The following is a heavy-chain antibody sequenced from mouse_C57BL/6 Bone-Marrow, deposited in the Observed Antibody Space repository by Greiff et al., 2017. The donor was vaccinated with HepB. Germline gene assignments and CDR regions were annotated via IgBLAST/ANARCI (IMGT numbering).Heavy chain of an antibody. CDR1: GYTFTSYW. CDR2: IDPSDSET. J-gene: IGHJ3*01. D-gene: IGHD1-1*01. CDR3: ARGFTTVVATPFAY. Sequence: QVQLQQPGAELVRPGSSVKLSCKASGYTFTSYWMHWVKQRPIQGLEWIGNIDPSDSETHYNQKFKDKATLTVDKSSSTAYMQLSSLTSEDSAVYYCARGFTTVVATPFAYWGQGTLVTVSA. V-gene: IGHV1-52*01.